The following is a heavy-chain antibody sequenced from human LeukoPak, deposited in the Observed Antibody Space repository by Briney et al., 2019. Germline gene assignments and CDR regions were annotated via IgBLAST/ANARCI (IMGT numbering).Heavy chain of an antibody. D-gene: IGHD1-14*01. CDR2: INPNGGGT. J-gene: IGHJ2*01. Sequence: ASVKVSCKASGYSFTGYYIHWVRQAPGQGLEWMGWINPNGGGTNYAWKFQGRVTMTRDTSVSTAYMDLSRLRYDDTAVYYCASLTGAPGFGYFDLWGRGTLVTVSS. V-gene: IGHV1-2*02. CDR1: GYSFTGYY. CDR3: ASLTGAPGFGYFDL.